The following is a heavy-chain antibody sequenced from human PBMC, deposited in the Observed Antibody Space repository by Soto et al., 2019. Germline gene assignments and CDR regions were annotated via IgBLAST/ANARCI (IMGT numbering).Heavy chain of an antibody. V-gene: IGHV1-18*04. Sequence: QVQLVQSGAEVKKPGASVKVSCKASGYPFSSYGISWVRQAPGQGLEWMGWISGYNGNTNYEQKLQRRVTMTTDTSTSTAYMDLRTQRSDDTDVYYWARHSSYYDSSGPPLDYWGQGTLVTVSS. J-gene: IGHJ4*02. CDR2: ISGYNGNT. CDR1: GYPFSSYG. D-gene: IGHD3-22*01. CDR3: ARHSSYYDSSGPPLDY.